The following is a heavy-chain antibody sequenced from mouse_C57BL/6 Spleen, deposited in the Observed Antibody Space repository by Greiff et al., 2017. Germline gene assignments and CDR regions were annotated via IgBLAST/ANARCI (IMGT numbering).Heavy chain of an antibody. CDR1: GYTFTSYW. CDR2: INPSSGYT. V-gene: IGHV1-7*01. Sequence: QVQLKESGAELAKPGASVKLSCKASGYTFTSYWMHWVKQRPGQGLEWIGYINPSSGYTKYNQKFKDKATLTADKSSSTAYMQLSSLTYEDAAVYYCASSVYAMDYWGQGTSVTVSS. J-gene: IGHJ4*01. CDR3: ASSVYAMDY.